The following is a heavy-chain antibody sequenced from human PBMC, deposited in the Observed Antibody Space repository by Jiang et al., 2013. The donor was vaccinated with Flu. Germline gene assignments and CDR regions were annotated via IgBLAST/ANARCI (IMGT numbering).Heavy chain of an antibody. J-gene: IGHJ4*02. CDR3: ARGVRSGWYDSGFDY. CDR1: GGTFSSYA. V-gene: IGHV1-69*06. Sequence: CGAEVKKPGSSVKVSCKASGGTFSSYAISWVRQAPGQGLEWMGGIIPIFGTANYTQKFQGRVTITADKSTSTAYMELSSLRSEDTAVYYCARGVRSGWYDSGFDYWGQGTLVTVSS. D-gene: IGHD6-19*01. CDR2: IIPIFGTA.